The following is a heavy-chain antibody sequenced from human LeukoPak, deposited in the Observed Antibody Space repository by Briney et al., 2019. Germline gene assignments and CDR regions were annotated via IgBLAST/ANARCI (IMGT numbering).Heavy chain of an antibody. V-gene: IGHV3-30*03. D-gene: IGHD3-10*01. Sequence: GGSLRLSCAASGFTFTNYVMHWVRQAPGKGLEWVALITYDGYYKYYSDSVKGRFTISSDTSKNTLYLQMNSLRAEDTAVYYCARDLSPVVRASPMGYWGQGTPVTVSS. CDR3: ARDLSPVVRASPMGY. CDR2: ITYDGYYK. CDR1: GFTFTNYV. J-gene: IGHJ4*02.